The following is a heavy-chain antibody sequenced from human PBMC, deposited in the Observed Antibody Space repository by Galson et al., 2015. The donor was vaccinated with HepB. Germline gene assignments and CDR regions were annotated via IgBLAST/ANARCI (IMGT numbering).Heavy chain of an antibody. CDR2: INPNNGGP. D-gene: IGHD3-3*01. CDR3: ARDANPRTIYYYYYYLDV. Sequence: SGYTFAGYYLHWVRQAPGQGLGWMGWINPNNGGPNYAQKFQGRVTMTRDTSISTVYMELSRLRSDDTAVYYCARDANPRTIYYYYYYLDVWGKGTTVTVSS. CDR1: GYTFAGYY. V-gene: IGHV1-2*02. J-gene: IGHJ6*03.